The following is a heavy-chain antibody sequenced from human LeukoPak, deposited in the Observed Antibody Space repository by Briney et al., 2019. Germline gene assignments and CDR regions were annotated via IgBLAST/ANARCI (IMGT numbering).Heavy chain of an antibody. CDR2: IIPIFGTA. CDR3: ARRSLGYYDSSGYRAFDI. J-gene: IGHJ3*02. Sequence: SVKVSCKASGGTFSSYAISWVRQAPGQGREWMGGIIPIFGTANHAQKFQGRVTITTDESTSTAYMELSSLRSEDTAVYYCARRSLGYYDSSGYRAFDIWGQGTMVTVSS. D-gene: IGHD3-22*01. V-gene: IGHV1-69*05. CDR1: GGTFSSYA.